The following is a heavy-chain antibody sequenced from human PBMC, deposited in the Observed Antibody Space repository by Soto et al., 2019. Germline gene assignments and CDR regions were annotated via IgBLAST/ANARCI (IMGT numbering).Heavy chain of an antibody. CDR2: IKSKIDGGTT. V-gene: IGHV3-15*07. Sequence: EVQLVESGGGLVKPGGSLRLSCAASGFTFSNAWMDWVRQAAGKGLEWVGRIKSKIDGGTTDYAALVKDRFTISRDDSKDTLYLQVNSLKTEDTAVYYCITWLGGFYIWGQGTLVTVSS. D-gene: IGHD2-2*02. CDR3: ITWLGGFYI. CDR1: GFTFSNAW. J-gene: IGHJ4*02.